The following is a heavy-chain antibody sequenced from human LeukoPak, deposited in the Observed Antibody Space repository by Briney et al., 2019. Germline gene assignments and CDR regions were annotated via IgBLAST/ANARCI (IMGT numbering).Heavy chain of an antibody. CDR1: GYTFTNYY. CDR2: INPSGGST. Sequence: ASVKVSCKASGYTFTNYYIHWVRQAPGQGLEWMGIINPSGGSTDYAQKFRGRVTMTRDTSTSTVYMELSSLRSEDTAVYYCAKATWYGGNPSGAFDIWGQGTMVTVSS. V-gene: IGHV1-46*01. J-gene: IGHJ3*02. D-gene: IGHD4/OR15-4a*01. CDR3: AKATWYGGNPSGAFDI.